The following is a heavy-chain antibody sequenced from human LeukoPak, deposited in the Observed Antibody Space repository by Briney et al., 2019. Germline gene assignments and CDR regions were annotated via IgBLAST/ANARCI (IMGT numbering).Heavy chain of an antibody. D-gene: IGHD3-22*01. CDR2: IYHSGST. V-gene: IGHV4-4*02. J-gene: IGHJ6*02. CDR1: GGSISSSNW. Sequence: SETLSLTCAVSGGSISSSNWWSWVRQPPGKGLEWIGEIYHSGSTNYNPSLKSRVTISVDKSKNQFSLKLSSVTAADTAVYYCARSYYDSSGDYYYYYGMDVWGQGTTVTVSS. CDR3: ARSYYDSSGDYYYYYGMDV.